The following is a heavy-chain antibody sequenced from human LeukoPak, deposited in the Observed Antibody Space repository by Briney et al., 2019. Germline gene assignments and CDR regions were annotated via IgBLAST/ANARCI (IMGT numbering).Heavy chain of an antibody. J-gene: IGHJ3*02. CDR1: GFTFSSYS. D-gene: IGHD2-15*01. V-gene: IGHV3-48*01. CDR2: ISSSTTTI. Sequence: GGSLRLSCAASGFTFSSYSMNWVRQAPGKGLEWVSFISSSTTTIYYADSVKGRVTISRDNAKNSLYLQMNSLRSEDTAVYYCARESFEDIVVVVAATGGAFDIWGQGTMVTVSS. CDR3: ARESFEDIVVVVAATGGAFDI.